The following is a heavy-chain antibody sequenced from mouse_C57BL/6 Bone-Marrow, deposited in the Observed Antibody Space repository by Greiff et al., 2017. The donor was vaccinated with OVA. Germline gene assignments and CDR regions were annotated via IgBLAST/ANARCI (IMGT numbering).Heavy chain of an antibody. CDR1: GFSLTSYG. J-gene: IGHJ3*01. CDR3: AKKDDGYYELFAY. D-gene: IGHD2-3*01. V-gene: IGHV2-4*01. Sequence: VQLQQSGPGLVQPSQSLSITCTVSGFSLTSYGVHWVRQPPGKGLEWLGVIWSGGSTDYNAAFISRLSISKDNSKSQVFFKMNSLQADDTAIYYCAKKDDGYYELFAYWGQGTLVTVSA. CDR2: IWSGGST.